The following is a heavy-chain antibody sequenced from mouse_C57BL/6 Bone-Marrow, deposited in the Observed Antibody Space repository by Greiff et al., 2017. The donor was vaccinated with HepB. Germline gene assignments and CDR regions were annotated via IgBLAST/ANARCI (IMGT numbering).Heavy chain of an antibody. D-gene: IGHD1-1*01. CDR2: INPSNGGT. J-gene: IGHJ4*01. CDR3: AHDYGSSYKDYYAVDY. V-gene: IGHV1-53*01. Sequence: QVQLQQPGTELVKPGASVKLSCKASGYTFTSYWMHWVKQRPGQGLEWIGNINPSNGGTNYNEKFKSKATLTVDKSSSTAYMQLSSLTSEDSAVYYCAHDYGSSYKDYYAVDYWGQGTSVTVSS. CDR1: GYTFTSYW.